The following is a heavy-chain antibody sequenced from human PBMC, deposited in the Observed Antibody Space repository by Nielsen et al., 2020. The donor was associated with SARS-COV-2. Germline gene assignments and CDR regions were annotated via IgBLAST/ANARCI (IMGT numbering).Heavy chain of an antibody. CDR1: GFTFSSYS. Sequence: GGSLRLSCAASGFTFSSYSMNWVRQAPGKGLEWVSYISSSSSTTYYADSVKGRFTISRDNSKNSLYLQMNSLRAEDTALYYCAKIPGHGMDVWGQGTTVTVSS. J-gene: IGHJ6*02. CDR2: ISSSSSTT. V-gene: IGHV3-48*01. CDR3: AKIPGHGMDV.